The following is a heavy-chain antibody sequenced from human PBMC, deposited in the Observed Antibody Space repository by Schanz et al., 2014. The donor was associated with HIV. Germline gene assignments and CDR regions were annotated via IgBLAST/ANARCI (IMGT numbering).Heavy chain of an antibody. J-gene: IGHJ4*02. V-gene: IGHV1-46*03. D-gene: IGHD5-18*01. CDR1: GATFSSYA. CDR2: INPSGGST. CDR3: AGTPMITGAFDH. Sequence: QLQLVQSGAEVKKPGSSVKISCKGSGATFSSYAISWVRQAPGQGLEWMGIINPSGGSTTYAQKFQGRVSMTRDTSTSTVYMEMSSLRSEDTAVYYCAGTPMITGAFDHWGQGNLVTVSS.